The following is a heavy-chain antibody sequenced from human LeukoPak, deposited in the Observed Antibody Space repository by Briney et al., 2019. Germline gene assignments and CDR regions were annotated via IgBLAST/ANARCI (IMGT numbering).Heavy chain of an antibody. J-gene: IGHJ4*02. V-gene: IGHV4-59*01. CDR2: IYDSGST. CDR3: AREGPRGYCSGGSCSFDY. D-gene: IGHD2-15*01. CDR1: GGSISSYY. Sequence: SETLSLTCTVSGGSISSYYWSWIRQPPGKGLEWIGYIYDSGSTNYNPSLKSRVTISVDTSKNQFSLKLSSVTAADTAVYYCAREGPRGYCSGGSCSFDYWGQGTLVTVSS.